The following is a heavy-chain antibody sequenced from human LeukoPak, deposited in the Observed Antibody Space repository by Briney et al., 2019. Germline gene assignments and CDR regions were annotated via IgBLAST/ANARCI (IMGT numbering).Heavy chain of an antibody. CDR1: GFTFSSYS. V-gene: IGHV3-48*01. Sequence: GGSLRLSCAASGFTFSSYSMNWVRQAPGKGLEWVSYISSSSSTIYYADSVKGRFTISRDNAKNSLYLQMNSLRAEDTAVYYCARESNYGSGSYYPPYYYYYYMDVWGKGTTVTISS. J-gene: IGHJ6*03. CDR3: ARESNYGSGSYYPPYYYYYYMDV. CDR2: ISSSSSTI. D-gene: IGHD3-10*01.